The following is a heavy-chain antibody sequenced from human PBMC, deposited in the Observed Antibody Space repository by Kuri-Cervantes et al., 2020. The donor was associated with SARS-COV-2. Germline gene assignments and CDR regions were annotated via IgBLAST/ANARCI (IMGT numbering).Heavy chain of an antibody. CDR3: ATTYAYCGGDCSTFGY. V-gene: IGHV1-24*01. D-gene: IGHD2-21*01. Sequence: ASVKVSCKVSRYTLTELSMHWVRQAPGKGLEWMGGFDPEDGETIHAQKFQGRVTMTEDTSTDTAYMELSSLRSEDTAVYYCATTYAYCGGDCSTFGYWGQGTLVTVSS. CDR2: FDPEDGET. CDR1: RYTLTELS. J-gene: IGHJ4*02.